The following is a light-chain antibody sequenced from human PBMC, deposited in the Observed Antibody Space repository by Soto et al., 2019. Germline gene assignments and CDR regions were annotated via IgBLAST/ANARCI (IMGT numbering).Light chain of an antibody. Sequence: IVMTQSPATLSLSPWERATLSCRASQTVSSNLAWYQQKPGQAPRLLIYGASNRATGIPARFRGSGSGTEFTLTISSLQSEDFAVYYCQQYNNWPITFGQGTRLEIK. CDR1: QTVSSN. J-gene: IGKJ5*01. CDR3: QQYNNWPIT. CDR2: GAS. V-gene: IGKV3D-15*01.